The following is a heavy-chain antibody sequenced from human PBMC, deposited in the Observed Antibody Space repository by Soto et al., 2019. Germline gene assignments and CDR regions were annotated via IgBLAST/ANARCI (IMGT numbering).Heavy chain of an antibody. CDR3: AKVGKRHVVVVPAAIGYYFDY. V-gene: IGHV3-23*01. D-gene: IGHD2-2*02. Sequence: PGGSLRLSCAASGFTFSSYAMSWVRQAPGKGLEWVSAISGSGGGTYYADSVKGRFTISRDNSKNTLYLQMNSLRAEDTAVYYCAKVGKRHVVVVPAAIGYYFDYWGQGTLVTVSS. J-gene: IGHJ4*02. CDR2: ISGSGGGT. CDR1: GFTFSSYA.